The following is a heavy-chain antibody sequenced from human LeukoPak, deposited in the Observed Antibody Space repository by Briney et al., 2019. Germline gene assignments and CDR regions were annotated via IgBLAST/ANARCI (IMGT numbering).Heavy chain of an antibody. CDR1: GYNFTGYY. CDR2: MNPNSGGT. J-gene: IGHJ6*03. Sequence: ASVKVSCKATGYNFTGYYIHWVRQAPGQGLEWMGWMNPNSGGTNYAQKFQGRVTMTRDTSISTAYMELRSLRSDDTAVYYCARSQGSGGDYYYYYMDVWGKGTTVTVSS. V-gene: IGHV1-2*02. CDR3: ARSQGSGGDYYYYYMDV. D-gene: IGHD3-10*01.